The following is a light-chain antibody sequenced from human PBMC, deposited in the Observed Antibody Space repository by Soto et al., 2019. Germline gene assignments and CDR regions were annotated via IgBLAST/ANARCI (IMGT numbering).Light chain of an antibody. CDR2: STS. V-gene: IGKV3-15*01. J-gene: IGKJ1*01. CDR1: QSISSN. CDR3: QQYNDWPQA. Sequence: EIVMTQSPATLSVSPGERATLSCRASQSISSNLAWYQHKPGQAPRLLIYSTSTRATGIPDRFSGSGSGTEFTLTISRLQPDDFAVHYCQQYNDWPQAFGQGTKVDIK.